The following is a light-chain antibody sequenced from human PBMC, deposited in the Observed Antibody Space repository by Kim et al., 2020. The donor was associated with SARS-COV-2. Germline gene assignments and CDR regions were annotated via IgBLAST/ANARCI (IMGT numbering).Light chain of an antibody. Sequence: SSELTQDPAVSVALGQTVRITCQGDSLRRYYANWYQQKPGQAPVLVISDDNTRPSGIADRFSGSSSGNTASLTITGAQAEDEADYYCSSRDTSGNQRVFG. V-gene: IGLV3-19*01. CDR3: SSRDTSGNQRV. CDR2: DDN. CDR1: SLRRYY. J-gene: IGLJ3*02.